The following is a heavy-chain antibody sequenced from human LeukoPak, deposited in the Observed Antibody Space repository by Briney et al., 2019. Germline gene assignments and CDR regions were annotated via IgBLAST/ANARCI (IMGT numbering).Heavy chain of an antibody. CDR1: GFTFSSYA. Sequence: GGSLRLSCAASGFTFSSYAMSWVRQAPGKGLEWVSAISGSGGTTYYADSVKGRFTISRDNSKNTLYVQMNSLRAEDTAVYYCAKDAFYGDYRTGPWYNWFDPWGQGTLVTVSS. J-gene: IGHJ5*02. CDR2: ISGSGGTT. V-gene: IGHV3-23*01. CDR3: AKDAFYGDYRTGPWYNWFDP. D-gene: IGHD4-17*01.